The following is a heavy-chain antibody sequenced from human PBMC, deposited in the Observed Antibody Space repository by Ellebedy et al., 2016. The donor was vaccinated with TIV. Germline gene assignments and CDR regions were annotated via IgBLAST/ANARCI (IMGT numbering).Heavy chain of an antibody. CDR2: FSYIGST. CDR1: GASISSYY. D-gene: IGHD6-13*01. Sequence: SETLSLXXTVSGASISSYYWSWIRQPPGKGLEWLGCFSYIGSTNYNPSLGSRVTISLDTSKNQFSLNLSSVTAADTAVYYCAKLGNPAQAAAATGSWGQGTLVTVSS. CDR3: AKLGNPAQAAAATGS. V-gene: IGHV4-59*01. J-gene: IGHJ5*02.